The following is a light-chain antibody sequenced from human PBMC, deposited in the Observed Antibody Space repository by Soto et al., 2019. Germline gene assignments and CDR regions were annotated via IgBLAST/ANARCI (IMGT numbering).Light chain of an antibody. CDR3: AVWDDNLNSVV. CDR2: TNN. Sequence: QSALTQPPSVSGTHGRRVTISCSGSSSNIATNSVNWYQQLPATAPRLLIYTNNRRPSEVPDRFSGSKSGTSASLAISGLQSEDEADYYCAVWDDNLNSVVFGGGTNLTVL. J-gene: IGLJ2*01. V-gene: IGLV1-44*01. CDR1: SSNIATNS.